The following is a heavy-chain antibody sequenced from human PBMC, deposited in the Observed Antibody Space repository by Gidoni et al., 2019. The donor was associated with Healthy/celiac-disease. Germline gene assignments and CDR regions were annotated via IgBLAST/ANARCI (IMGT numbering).Heavy chain of an antibody. CDR1: GGSISSYY. CDR2: IYYSGST. V-gene: IGHV4-59*01. J-gene: IGHJ6*03. CDR3: ARVNGWLDYYYYYMDV. D-gene: IGHD6-19*01. Sequence: QVQLQESGPGLVKPSETLSLTCTVSGGSISSYYWSWIRQPPGKGLEWIGYIYYSGSTNYNPSLKSRVTISVDTSKNQFSLKLSSVTAADTAVYYCARVNGWLDYYYYYMDVWGKGTTVTVSS.